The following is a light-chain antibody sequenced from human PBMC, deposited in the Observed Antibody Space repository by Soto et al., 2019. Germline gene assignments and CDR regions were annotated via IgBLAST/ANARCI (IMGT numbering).Light chain of an antibody. V-gene: IGKV3-20*01. Sequence: EIVLTQSPGTLSLSPGEGATLSCRSSQDVGTNYLAWYQQKPGQAPRLLIFGASSRASCVPGRFSGSGSGTDFTLTISRLEPEDSAVYYCQQFINSPYMYIFGQGTKLEI. CDR3: QQFINSPYMYI. CDR1: QDVGTNY. J-gene: IGKJ2*01. CDR2: GAS.